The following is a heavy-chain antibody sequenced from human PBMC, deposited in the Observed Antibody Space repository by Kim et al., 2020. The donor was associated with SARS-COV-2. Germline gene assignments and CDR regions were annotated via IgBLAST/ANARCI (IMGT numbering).Heavy chain of an antibody. V-gene: IGHV3-33*08. CDR3: ARLGGGIGYYDSSGYSMYDY. D-gene: IGHD3-22*01. Sequence: GGSLRLSCAASRFTFSNYGMHWVRQAPGKGLEWVAVIWYDGNNEFYADSVKGRFTISRDNSKNTLYLQMSSLRAEDTAVYYCARLGGGIGYYDSSGYSMYDYWGQGTLVTVSS. CDR2: IWYDGNNE. CDR1: RFTFSNYG. J-gene: IGHJ4*02.